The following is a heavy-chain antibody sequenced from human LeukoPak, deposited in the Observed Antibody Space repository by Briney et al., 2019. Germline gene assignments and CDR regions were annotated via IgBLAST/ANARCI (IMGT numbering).Heavy chain of an antibody. CDR2: ITSSSSYI. CDR3: ARDDYVWGSYRLIAFDI. J-gene: IGHJ3*02. D-gene: IGHD3-16*02. V-gene: IGHV3-21*01. Sequence: GGSLRLSCAASGFTFSNMNWVRQAPGKGLEWVSSITSSSSYIYYADSVKGRFTISRDNAKNSLYLQMNSLRAEDTAVYYCARDDYVWGSYRLIAFDIWGQGTMVTVSS. CDR1: GFTFSN.